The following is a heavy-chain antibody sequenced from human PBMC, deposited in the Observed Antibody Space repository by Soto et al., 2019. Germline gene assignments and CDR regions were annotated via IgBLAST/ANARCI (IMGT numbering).Heavy chain of an antibody. J-gene: IGHJ4*02. D-gene: IGHD3-3*01. Sequence: SLRLSCAASGFTFSSYAMHWVRQAPGKGLEWVAVISYDGSNKYYADSVKGRFTISRDNSKNTLYLQMNSLRAEDTAVYYCASDLYYDFWSGLNWGQGTLVIVSS. CDR1: GFTFSSYA. V-gene: IGHV3-30-3*01. CDR2: ISYDGSNK. CDR3: ASDLYYDFWSGLN.